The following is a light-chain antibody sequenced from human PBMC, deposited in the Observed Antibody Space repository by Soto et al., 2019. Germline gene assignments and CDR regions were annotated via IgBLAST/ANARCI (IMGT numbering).Light chain of an antibody. J-gene: IGKJ5*01. CDR1: QSISSY. CDR3: QQSYSTPIS. V-gene: IGKV1-39*01. CDR2: AAS. Sequence: DIQMTQSPSSLSASVGDRVTITCRASQSISSYLNWYQQKPGKAPKLLIYAASSLQSGVPSRFSGSGSGTDFTLTISSLQPEDCATYYCQQSYSTPISFGQGTRLEIK.